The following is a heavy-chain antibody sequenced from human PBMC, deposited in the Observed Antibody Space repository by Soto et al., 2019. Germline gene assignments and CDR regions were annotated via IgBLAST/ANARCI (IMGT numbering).Heavy chain of an antibody. V-gene: IGHV3-30*18. CDR2: ISYDGSNK. J-gene: IGHJ5*02. D-gene: IGHD6-19*01. CDR3: AKEPSSGWYWAINWFDP. Sequence: QVQLVESGGGVVQPGRSLRLSCAASGFTFSSYGMHWVRQAPGKGLEWVAVISYDGSNKYYADSAKGRFTISRDNSKNTLYLQMNSLRAEDTAVYYCAKEPSSGWYWAINWFDPWGQGTLVTVSS. CDR1: GFTFSSYG.